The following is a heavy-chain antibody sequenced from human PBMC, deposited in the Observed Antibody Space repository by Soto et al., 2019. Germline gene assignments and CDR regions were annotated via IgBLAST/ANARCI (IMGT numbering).Heavy chain of an antibody. Sequence: ASVKVSCKASGYSFTGYYMSWVRQAPGQGLEWMGWINLNNGVTLXXXKFQGRVTMTRDTSISTAYMELTRLRSDDTXEXXXVRQKGXXXXXXFDYWGQGTLV. CDR3: VRQKGXXXXXXFDY. CDR2: INLNNGVT. J-gene: IGHJ4*02. V-gene: IGHV1-2*02. D-gene: IGHD3-16*01. CDR1: GYSFTGYY.